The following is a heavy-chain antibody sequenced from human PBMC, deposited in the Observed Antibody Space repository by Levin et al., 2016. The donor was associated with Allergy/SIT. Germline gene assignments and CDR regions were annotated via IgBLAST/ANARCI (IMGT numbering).Heavy chain of an antibody. CDR2: INAGNGNT. Sequence: ASVKVSCKASGYTFTSYAMHWVRQAPGQRLEWMGWINAGNGNTKYSQKFQGRVTITRDTSASTAYMELSSLRSEDTAVYYCARVGTIFGVVMSGMDVWGQGTTVTVSS. D-gene: IGHD3-3*01. CDR1: GYTFTSYA. J-gene: IGHJ6*02. CDR3: ARVGTIFGVVMSGMDV. V-gene: IGHV1-3*01.